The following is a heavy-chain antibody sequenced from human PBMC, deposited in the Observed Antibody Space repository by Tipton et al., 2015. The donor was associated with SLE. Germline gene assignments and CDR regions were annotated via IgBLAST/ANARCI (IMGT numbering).Heavy chain of an antibody. D-gene: IGHD6-13*01. Sequence: QVQLVQSGGGVVQPGRSLRLSCAASGFTFNRYEFHWVRQAPGKGLEWVAVISYDGSNKYYAGSVKGRFTISRDTSKNTLYLQMNSLTAEYTVLYYCGRSTPAGGYFFDYWGQGTLVTVSS. CDR1: GFTFNRYE. V-gene: IGHV3-30*04. CDR2: ISYDGSNK. J-gene: IGHJ4*02. CDR3: GRSTPAGGYFFDY.